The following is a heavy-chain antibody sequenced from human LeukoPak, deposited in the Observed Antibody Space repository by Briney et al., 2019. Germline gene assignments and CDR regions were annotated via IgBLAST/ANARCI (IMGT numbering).Heavy chain of an antibody. Sequence: GGSLRLSCAAFGFTFSSYSMNWVRQAPGKGLEWVSSISSSSSYIYYADSVKGRFTISRDNAKNSLYLQMNSLRAEDTAVYYCARDQYQYYYGMDVWGQGTTVTVSS. D-gene: IGHD2-2*01. V-gene: IGHV3-21*01. CDR3: ARDQYQYYYGMDV. CDR2: ISSSSSYI. J-gene: IGHJ6*02. CDR1: GFTFSSYS.